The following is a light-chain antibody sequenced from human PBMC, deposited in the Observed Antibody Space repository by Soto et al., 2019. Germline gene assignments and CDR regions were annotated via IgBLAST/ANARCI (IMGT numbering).Light chain of an antibody. V-gene: IGKV1-5*01. CDR3: QHYDSYPWT. CDR1: QTINNW. Sequence: DIQMTQSPSTLSASIGDRVTITCRASQTINNWLAWYQQKPGKAPNLPIYHASHLETGVPSRFSGSAFGTDFTLTISSLRPDDFATYYCQHYDSYPWTFGQGTKVEIK. J-gene: IGKJ1*01. CDR2: HAS.